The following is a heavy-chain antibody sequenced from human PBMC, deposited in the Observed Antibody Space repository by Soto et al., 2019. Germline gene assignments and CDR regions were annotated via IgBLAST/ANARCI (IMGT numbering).Heavy chain of an antibody. V-gene: IGHV3-30*18. CDR3: AKMSFEGLEGSYFDY. D-gene: IGHD3-10*01. CDR1: GFTFSSYG. Sequence: QVQLVESGGGVVQPGRSLRLSCAASGFTFSSYGMHWVRQAPGKGLEWVAVISYDGSNKYYADSVKGRFTISRDNSKNTLYLQMNSLRAEDTAVYYCAKMSFEGLEGSYFDYWGQGTLVTVSS. CDR2: ISYDGSNK. J-gene: IGHJ4*02.